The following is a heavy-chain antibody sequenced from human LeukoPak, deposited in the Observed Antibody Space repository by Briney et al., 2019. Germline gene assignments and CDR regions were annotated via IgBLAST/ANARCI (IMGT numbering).Heavy chain of an antibody. CDR3: ATAPYYDILTGSQTDY. D-gene: IGHD3-9*01. J-gene: IGHJ4*02. V-gene: IGHV3-23*01. CDR1: GFTFSSYA. Sequence: PGGSLRLSCAASGFTFSSYAMSWVRQAPGKGQEWASAISGSGGSTYYADSVKGRFTISRDNSKNTLYLQMNSLRAEDTAVYYCATAPYYDILTGSQTDYWGQGTLVTVSS. CDR2: ISGSGGST.